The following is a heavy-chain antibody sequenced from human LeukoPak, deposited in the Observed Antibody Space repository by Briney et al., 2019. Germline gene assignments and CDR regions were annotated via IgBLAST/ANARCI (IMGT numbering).Heavy chain of an antibody. D-gene: IGHD5-18*01. CDR1: GYTLTELS. V-gene: IGHV1-24*01. CDR2: FDPEDGET. CDR3: ATEVNGYSYGPKFDY. J-gene: IGHJ4*02. Sequence: GASVKVSCKVSGYTLTELSMHWVRQAPGKGLEWMGGFDPEDGETIYAQKFKGRVTMTEDTSTDTAYMELSSLRSEDTAVYYCATEVNGYSYGPKFDYWGQGTLVTVSS.